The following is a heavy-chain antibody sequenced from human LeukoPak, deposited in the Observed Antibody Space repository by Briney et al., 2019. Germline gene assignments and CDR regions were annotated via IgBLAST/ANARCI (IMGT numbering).Heavy chain of an antibody. V-gene: IGHV3-7*01. CDR3: ATISYYYGMDV. J-gene: IGHJ6*02. Sequence: GGSLRLSCAASGFIFSSYWMSWVRQAPGKGLEWVANIKQDGNEKHYVDSVKGRFTISRDNAKNSLYLQMDSLRAEDTAVYYCATISYYYGMDVWGQGTTVTVSS. CDR1: GFIFSSYW. CDR2: IKQDGNEK.